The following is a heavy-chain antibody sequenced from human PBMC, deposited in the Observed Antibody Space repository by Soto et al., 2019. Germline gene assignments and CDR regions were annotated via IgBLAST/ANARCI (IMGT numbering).Heavy chain of an antibody. CDR3: ARPLAAAVNWFDP. Sequence: GSLRLSCAASGFTFSSYAMHWVRQAPGKGLEWVAVISYDGSNKYYADSVKGRFTISRDNSKNTLYLQMNSLRAEDTAVYYCARPLAAAVNWFDPWGQGTLVTVSS. J-gene: IGHJ5*02. CDR2: ISYDGSNK. V-gene: IGHV3-30-3*01. D-gene: IGHD6-13*01. CDR1: GFTFSSYA.